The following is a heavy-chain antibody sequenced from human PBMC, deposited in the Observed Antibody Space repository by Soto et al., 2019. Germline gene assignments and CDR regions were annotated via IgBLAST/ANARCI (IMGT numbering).Heavy chain of an antibody. V-gene: IGHV1-8*01. CDR1: GYTFATYD. Sequence: QVQLVQSGAEVKTPGASVKVSCKASGYTFATYDINWVRQAPGQGLEWMGWMNPNSGNTGYAQKFQGRLTMTGDTALSIAHMELSSLRNEDTAVYYCARGDGSILNGLDSWGQGTLVTVSA. CDR2: MNPNSGNT. J-gene: IGHJ5*01. D-gene: IGHD5-12*01. CDR3: ARGDGSILNGLDS.